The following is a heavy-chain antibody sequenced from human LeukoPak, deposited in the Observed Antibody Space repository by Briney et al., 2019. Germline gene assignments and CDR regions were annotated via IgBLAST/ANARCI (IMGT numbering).Heavy chain of an antibody. CDR1: GFTFSSYS. CDR3: GGTGIAARGGGWFDP. V-gene: IGHV3-21*01. D-gene: IGHD6-6*01. Sequence: GGSLRLSCAASGFTFSSYSMNWVRQAPGKGLEWVSSISSSSSYIYYADSVKGRFTISRDNAKNSLYLQMNSLRAEDTAVYYCGGTGIAARGGGWFDPWGQGTLVTVSS. CDR2: ISSSSSYI. J-gene: IGHJ5*02.